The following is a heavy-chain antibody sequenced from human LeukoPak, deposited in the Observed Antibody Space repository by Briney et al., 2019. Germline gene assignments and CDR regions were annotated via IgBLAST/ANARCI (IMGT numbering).Heavy chain of an antibody. D-gene: IGHD3-10*01. CDR1: GFTFTIYS. Sequence: GGSLRLSCAASGFTFTIYSMNWVRQAPGKGLEWVSSISSSSSYIYYAHSLKGRFTISRDNAKNSLYLQINSLRAEDTAVYYCAKVMKGSERLTMVRGVIIKTAGLYYMDVWGKGTTVTVSS. V-gene: IGHV3-21*04. CDR2: ISSSSSYI. J-gene: IGHJ6*03. CDR3: AKVMKGSERLTMVRGVIIKTAGLYYMDV.